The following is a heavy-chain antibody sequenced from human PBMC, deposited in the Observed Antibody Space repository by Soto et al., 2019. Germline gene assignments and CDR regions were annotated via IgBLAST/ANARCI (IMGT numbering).Heavy chain of an antibody. CDR1: GFTFSNAW. D-gene: IGHD3-3*01. J-gene: IGHJ4*02. V-gene: IGHV3-15*01. Sequence: GGSLRLSCAASGFTFSNAWMSWVRQAPGKGLEWVGRIKSKTDGGTTDYAAPVKGRFTISRDDSKNTLYLQMNSLKTEDTAVYYCTTALRDFWSGTFYYFDYWGQGTLVTVYS. CDR3: TTALRDFWSGTFYYFDY. CDR2: IKSKTDGGTT.